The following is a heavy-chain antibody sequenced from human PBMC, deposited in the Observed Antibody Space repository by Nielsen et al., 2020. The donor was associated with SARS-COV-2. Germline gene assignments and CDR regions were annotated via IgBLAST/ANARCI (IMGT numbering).Heavy chain of an antibody. CDR1: GFRFSESA. D-gene: IGHD3-16*01. V-gene: IGHV3-73*01. CDR3: ARLYSHYFDY. Sequence: GESLKISCAASGFRFSESAFHWVRQASGPGLEWVGRIRSKAASYDTAYSASVRGRFIVSSDDSRSTTYLQMGSLRAEDMAVYYCARLYSHYFDYWGRGTLVTVSS. CDR2: IRSKAASYDT. J-gene: IGHJ4*02.